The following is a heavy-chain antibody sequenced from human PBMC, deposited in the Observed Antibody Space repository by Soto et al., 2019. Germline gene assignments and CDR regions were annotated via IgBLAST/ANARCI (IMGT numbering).Heavy chain of an antibody. V-gene: IGHV1-3*05. CDR2: INAGNGNT. J-gene: IGHJ4*02. CDR3: ARDGHTRIQLWLAY. D-gene: IGHD5-18*01. Sequence: QVQLVQSGAEEKKPGASVKVSCKASGYTFTSYAMHWVRQAPGQRLEWMGWINAGNGNTKYSQKFQGRVTITRDTSASTAYMELSSLRSEDTAVYYCARDGHTRIQLWLAYWGQGTLVTVSS. CDR1: GYTFTSYA.